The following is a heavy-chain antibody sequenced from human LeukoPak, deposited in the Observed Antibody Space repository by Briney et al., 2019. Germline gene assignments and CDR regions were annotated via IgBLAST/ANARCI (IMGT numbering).Heavy chain of an antibody. V-gene: IGHV3-30*18. D-gene: IGHD5-24*01. CDR1: GFTFSSYG. CDR3: AKDRGRWLQLRPQYYFDY. Sequence: PGGSLRLSCAASGFTFSSYGVQWVRQAPGRGLEWVAVIAYNGSNKYYADSVKGRFTISRDNSKNTLYLQMNSLRAEDTAVYYCAKDRGRWLQLRPQYYFDYWGQGTLVTVSS. CDR2: IAYNGSNK. J-gene: IGHJ4*02.